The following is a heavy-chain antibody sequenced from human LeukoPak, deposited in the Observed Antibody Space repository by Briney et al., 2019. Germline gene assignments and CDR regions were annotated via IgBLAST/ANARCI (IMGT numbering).Heavy chain of an antibody. D-gene: IGHD4-17*01. V-gene: IGHV3-7*01. CDR3: ARYGDYTPYYFDY. J-gene: IGHJ4*02. CDR1: GFTFSMYW. CDR2: IKQEGSEK. Sequence: PGGALRLSCAASGFTFSMYWMSWVRQAPRKGLEWVANIKQEGSEKYYVVSVKGRFTISRDNAKNSLYLHMNSLRAEDTAVYYCARYGDYTPYYFDYWGQGTLVTVSS.